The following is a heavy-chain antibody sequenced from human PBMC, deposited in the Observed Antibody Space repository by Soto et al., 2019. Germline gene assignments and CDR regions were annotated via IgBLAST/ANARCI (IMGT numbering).Heavy chain of an antibody. V-gene: IGHV3-23*01. CDR3: ARSPRSSSWKRHDY. Sequence: GGSLRLSCAASGFTFTSYAMSWVRQAPGKGLEWVSAISGSGGNTYYADSVKGRFTVSRDNSKNTLYLQMNSLRAEDTAVYYCARSPRSSSWKRHDYWGQGTLVTVSS. J-gene: IGHJ4*02. CDR2: ISGSGGNT. CDR1: GFTFTSYA. D-gene: IGHD6-13*01.